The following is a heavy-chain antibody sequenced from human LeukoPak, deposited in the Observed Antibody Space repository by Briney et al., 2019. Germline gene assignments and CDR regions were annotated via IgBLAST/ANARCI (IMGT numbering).Heavy chain of an antibody. CDR3: AKGLATKSSDY. Sequence: GGSLRLSCAASGFTFSNYGMNWVRQAPGKGLEWVSGITGSGGNTYYADSVKGRFTISRDNSKNTLYLQMNSLRAEDTAVYYCAKGLATKSSDYWGQGTLVTVSS. CDR1: GFTFSNYG. J-gene: IGHJ4*02. V-gene: IGHV3-23*01. CDR2: ITGSGGNT.